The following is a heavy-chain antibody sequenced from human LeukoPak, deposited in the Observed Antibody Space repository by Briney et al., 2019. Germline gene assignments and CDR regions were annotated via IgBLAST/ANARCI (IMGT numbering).Heavy chain of an antibody. D-gene: IGHD3-16*01. Sequence: SETLSLTCIVSGGSISVYYWNWIRQPPGKGLEWIGYIYNSGSTDYNPSLKRRVTISADTSKNQFSLKLTSVTAADTAVYYCARDRELGSWGQAILVTVSS. J-gene: IGHJ5*02. CDR1: GGSISVYY. V-gene: IGHV4-59*01. CDR3: ARDRELGS. CDR2: IYNSGST.